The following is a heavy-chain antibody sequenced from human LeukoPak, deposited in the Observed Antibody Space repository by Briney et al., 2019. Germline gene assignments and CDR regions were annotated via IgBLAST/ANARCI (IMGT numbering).Heavy chain of an antibody. J-gene: IGHJ4*02. D-gene: IGHD6-13*01. V-gene: IGHV1-24*01. CDR2: FDPEDGET. Sequence: ASVKVSCKVSGYTLTELSMHWVRQAPGKGLEWMGGFDPEDGETIYAQKLQGRVTMTTDTSTSTAYMELRSLRSDDTAVYYCARDIAAAGTAYFDYWGQGTLVPVSS. CDR1: GYTLTELS. CDR3: ARDIAAAGTAYFDY.